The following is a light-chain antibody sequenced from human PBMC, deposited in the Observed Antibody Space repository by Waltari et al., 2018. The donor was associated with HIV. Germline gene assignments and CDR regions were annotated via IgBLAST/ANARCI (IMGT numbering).Light chain of an antibody. J-gene: IGKJ4*01. Sequence: DIVMTQSPNSLAVSLGERATINCRSSRSILYSSNNQNYLAWYQQKPGQSPKVLIYWASTRASGDPDRFSGSGSGTNFSLTISSLQSDDVALYYCQQYYTIGPTFGGGTKVE. V-gene: IGKV4-1*01. CDR3: QQYYTIGPT. CDR2: WAS. CDR1: RSILYSSNNQNY.